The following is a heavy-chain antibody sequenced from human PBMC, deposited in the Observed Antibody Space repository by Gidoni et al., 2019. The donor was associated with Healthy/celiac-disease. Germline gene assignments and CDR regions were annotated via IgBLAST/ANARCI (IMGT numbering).Heavy chain of an antibody. J-gene: IGHJ6*03. Sequence: EVQLVESGGGLVKPGGSLRLSCAASGFTFSSYSMNWVRQAPGKGLEWVSSISSSSSYIYYADSVKGRFTISRDNAKNSLYLQMNSLRAEDTAVYYCARSLEGFDWLLGYYYYYMDVWGKGTTVTVSS. D-gene: IGHD3-9*01. V-gene: IGHV3-21*01. CDR3: ARSLEGFDWLLGYYYYYMDV. CDR1: GFTFSSYS. CDR2: ISSSSSYI.